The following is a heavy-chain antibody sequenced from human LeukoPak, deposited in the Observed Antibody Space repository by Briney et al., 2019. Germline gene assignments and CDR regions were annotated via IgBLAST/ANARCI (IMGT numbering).Heavy chain of an antibody. Sequence: GGSLRLSCAASGFTFSSYAMHWVRQAPGKGLEWVALMSYDGSYKYYADSVKGRFTISRDISKNTLYLQMNSLRAEDTAVYYCAADESSGRDYWGQGTLVTVSS. D-gene: IGHD3-10*01. V-gene: IGHV3-30*04. CDR2: MSYDGSYK. J-gene: IGHJ4*02. CDR1: GFTFSSYA. CDR3: AADESSGRDY.